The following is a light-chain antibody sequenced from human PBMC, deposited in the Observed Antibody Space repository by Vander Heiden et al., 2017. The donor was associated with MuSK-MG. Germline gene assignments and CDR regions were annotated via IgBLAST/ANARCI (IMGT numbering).Light chain of an antibody. V-gene: IGLV3-1*01. CDR2: QDT. Sequence: SYELAQPTSVSVSPGQTATITCYGDKLGDQYALWYHQKPGQSPGWVIYQDTKRPSGIPDGFSGSSSGKKANLTITGTQTMNEGDDYCPAWDRETAVFGGGT. CDR3: PAWDRETAV. CDR1: KLGDQY. J-gene: IGLJ2*01.